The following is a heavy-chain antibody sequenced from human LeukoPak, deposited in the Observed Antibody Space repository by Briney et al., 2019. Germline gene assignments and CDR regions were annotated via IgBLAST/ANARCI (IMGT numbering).Heavy chain of an antibody. CDR1: GFTFSSYG. Sequence: PGGSLRLSCAASGFTFSSYGMHWVRQAPGKGLEWVAVISYDGSNKYYADSVKGRFTISRDNSKNTVYLEMNSLRAEDTAVYYCAKTYYDFWSGYYDHWGQGSLVTVSS. V-gene: IGHV3-30*18. CDR2: ISYDGSNK. CDR3: AKTYYDFWSGYYDH. J-gene: IGHJ4*02. D-gene: IGHD3-3*01.